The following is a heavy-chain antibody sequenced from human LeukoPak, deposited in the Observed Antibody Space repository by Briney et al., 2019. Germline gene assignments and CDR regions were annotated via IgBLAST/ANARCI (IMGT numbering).Heavy chain of an antibody. CDR3: ASMDTAMVMDAFDI. V-gene: IGHV1-69*02. CDR1: GGTFSSYT. Sequence: SVKVSCKASGGTFSSYTISWVRQAPGQGLEWMGRIIPILGIANYAQKFQGRVTITADRSTSTAYMELSSLRSEDTAVYYCASMDTAMVMDAFDIWGQGTMVTVSS. J-gene: IGHJ3*02. CDR2: IIPILGIA. D-gene: IGHD5-18*01.